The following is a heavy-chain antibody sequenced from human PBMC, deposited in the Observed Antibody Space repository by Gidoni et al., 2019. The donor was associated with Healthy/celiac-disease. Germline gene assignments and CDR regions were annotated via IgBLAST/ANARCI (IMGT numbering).Heavy chain of an antibody. CDR3: ANPWGPYSSGWSNFDY. J-gene: IGHJ4*02. Sequence: GWIRQPPGKGLEWSGRIDYSGSTYYNPSLKSRVTISVDTSKDQFALKLSSVTAWDTAVYYWANPWGPYSSGWSNFDYWGQGTLVTVSS. CDR2: IDYSGST. D-gene: IGHD6-19*01. V-gene: IGHV4-39*01.